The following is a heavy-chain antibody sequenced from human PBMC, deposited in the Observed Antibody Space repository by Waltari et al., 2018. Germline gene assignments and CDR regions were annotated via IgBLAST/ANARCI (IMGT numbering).Heavy chain of an antibody. D-gene: IGHD3-22*01. Sequence: EVQLVESGGGLVQPGRSLRLSCAASGFTFDDYAMHWVRQAPGRGLEWVSGISWNGGSIGNADSVKGGFTISRDNAKNSLYLQMNSLRAENTALYYCAKVGDSSGAFDYGGQGTLVTVSS. J-gene: IGHJ4*02. CDR3: AKVGDSSGAFDY. CDR2: ISWNGGSI. V-gene: IGHV3-9*01. CDR1: GFTFDDYA.